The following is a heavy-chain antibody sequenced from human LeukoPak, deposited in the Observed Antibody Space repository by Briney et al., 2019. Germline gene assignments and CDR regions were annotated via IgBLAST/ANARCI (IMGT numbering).Heavy chain of an antibody. CDR3: AKRASGTYDY. D-gene: IGHD1-26*01. CDR2: IGGSGGST. Sequence: AGGSLRLSCAASGFTFSSYVMSWVRQAPGKGLECVSAIGGSGGSTYYADSVKGRFTISRDNSKNTLSLQMNSLRAEDTAVYYCAKRASGTYDYWGQGTLVTVSS. CDR1: GFTFSSYV. J-gene: IGHJ4*02. V-gene: IGHV3-23*01.